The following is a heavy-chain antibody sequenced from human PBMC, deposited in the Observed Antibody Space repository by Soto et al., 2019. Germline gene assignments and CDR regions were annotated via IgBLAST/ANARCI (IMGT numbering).Heavy chain of an antibody. CDR1: GGSISGHY. CDR3: ARVGSSGWSPDY. CDR2: IFYSGVA. D-gene: IGHD6-19*01. V-gene: IGHV4-59*11. J-gene: IGHJ4*02. Sequence: SETLSLTCTVSGGSISGHYWTWIRQPPGKELEWIGYIFYSGVANYNPSLKSRVTLSVDTSKNQFSLKLRSVTAEDTAVYYCARVGSSGWSPDYWGRGTLVTVSS.